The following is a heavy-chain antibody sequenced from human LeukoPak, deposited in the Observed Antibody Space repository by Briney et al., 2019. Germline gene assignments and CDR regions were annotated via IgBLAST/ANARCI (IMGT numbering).Heavy chain of an antibody. J-gene: IGHJ5*02. CDR1: GDSVSSNSAA. V-gene: IGHV6-1*01. CDR2: PYYRSQWYN. Sequence: SQTLSLTCAISGDSVSSNSAAWNWIRQSPSRGLEWLGRPYYRSQWYNDYALSVKSRITINPDTSRNQFSLQLNSVTPEDTAVYFCARVDSGSYQNWFDPWGQGTLVTVSS. CDR3: ARVDSGSYQNWFDP. D-gene: IGHD3-10*01.